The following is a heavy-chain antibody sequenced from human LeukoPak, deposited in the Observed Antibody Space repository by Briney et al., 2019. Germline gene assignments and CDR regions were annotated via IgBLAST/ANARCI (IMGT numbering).Heavy chain of an antibody. CDR3: ARTVVALGFDY. Sequence: GGSLRLSCAASGFTFSTYTMNWVRQAPGKGLEGVSSITTSSSYGYYADSVKGRFTISRDNAKNSLYLQMNSLRAEDTAVYYCARTVVALGFDYWGQGTLVTVSS. CDR1: GFTFSTYT. D-gene: IGHD3-22*01. J-gene: IGHJ4*02. V-gene: IGHV3-21*01. CDR2: ITTSSSYG.